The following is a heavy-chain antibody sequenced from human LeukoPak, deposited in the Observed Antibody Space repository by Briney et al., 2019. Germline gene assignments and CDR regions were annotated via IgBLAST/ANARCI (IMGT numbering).Heavy chain of an antibody. CDR3: AREVEMATITFDP. V-gene: IGHV7-4-1*02. CDR2: INTNTGNP. CDR1: GYTFTSCA. J-gene: IGHJ5*02. Sequence: ASVTVSCKASGYTFTSCAMNWVRQAPGQGLEWMGWINTNTGNPTYAQGFTGRFVFSLDTSVSTAYLQISSLKAEDTAVYYCAREVEMATITFDPWGQGTLVTVSS. D-gene: IGHD5-24*01.